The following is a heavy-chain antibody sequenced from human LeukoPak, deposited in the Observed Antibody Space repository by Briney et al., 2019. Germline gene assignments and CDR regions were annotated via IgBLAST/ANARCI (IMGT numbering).Heavy chain of an antibody. Sequence: GGSLRLSCAASGFNFSSYWMSWVRQAQGKGLEWVANIKQDGSEKYYVDSVKGRFTISRDSAKNSLYLQMNSLRAEDTAVYYCARGIPHFDYWGQGTLVTVSS. CDR3: ARGIPHFDY. D-gene: IGHD2-21*01. J-gene: IGHJ4*02. V-gene: IGHV3-7*01. CDR2: IKQDGSEK. CDR1: GFNFSSYW.